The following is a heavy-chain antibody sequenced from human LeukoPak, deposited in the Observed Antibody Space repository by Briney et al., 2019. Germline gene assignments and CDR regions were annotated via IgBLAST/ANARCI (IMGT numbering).Heavy chain of an antibody. CDR2: ISAYNGNT. J-gene: IGHJ5*01. CDR3: ARDQNYYYGSGTYYNWFDS. CDR1: AYTFKNYD. Sequence: ASVKVSCKASAYTFKNYDINWVRQAPGQGLEWMGWISAYNGNTNYAQRLQGRVTMTTDTSTSTAYMELRSLRSDDTAVYYCARDQNYYYGSGTYYNWFDSWGQGTLVTVSS. V-gene: IGHV1-18*01. D-gene: IGHD3-10*01.